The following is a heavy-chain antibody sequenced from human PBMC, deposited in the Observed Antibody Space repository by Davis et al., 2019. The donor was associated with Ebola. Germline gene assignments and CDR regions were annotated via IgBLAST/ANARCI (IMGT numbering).Heavy chain of an antibody. J-gene: IGHJ5*02. D-gene: IGHD6-19*01. CDR1: GGSFSGYY. CDR2: INHSGST. V-gene: IGHV4-34*01. Sequence: SETLSLTCAVYGGSFSGYYWSWIRQPPGKGLAWIGKINHSGSTNYNPSLKSRVTISVDTSKNQFSLKLSSVTPEDTAVYYCTRDESIAVAGPRGWFDPWGQGILVTVSS. CDR3: TRDESIAVAGPRGWFDP.